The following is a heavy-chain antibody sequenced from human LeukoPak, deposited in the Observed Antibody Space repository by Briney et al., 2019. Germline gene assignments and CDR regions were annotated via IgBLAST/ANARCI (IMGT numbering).Heavy chain of an antibody. Sequence: ASVKVSCKASGYTFTSYGISWVRQAPGQGLEWMGWIGAYNGNTNYAQKLQGRVTMTTDTSTSTAYMELRSLRSDDTAVYYCAREWELLGAFDIWGQGTMVTVSS. CDR3: AREWELLGAFDI. J-gene: IGHJ3*02. D-gene: IGHD1-26*01. CDR1: GYTFTSYG. V-gene: IGHV1-18*01. CDR2: IGAYNGNT.